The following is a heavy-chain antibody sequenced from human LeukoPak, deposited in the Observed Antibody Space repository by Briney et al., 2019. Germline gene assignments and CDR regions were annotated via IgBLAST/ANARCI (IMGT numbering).Heavy chain of an antibody. CDR3: ARGRDGYSDY. Sequence: GGSLRLSCAASGFIFSNYGIHWVRQAPGKGLEWVAVISSDGSNKYYADSVKGRFTISRDTSKNTLYLQMNSLRAEDTAVYYCARGRDGYSDYWGQGTLVTVSS. D-gene: IGHD5-24*01. J-gene: IGHJ4*02. CDR2: ISSDGSNK. V-gene: IGHV3-30*03. CDR1: GFIFSNYG.